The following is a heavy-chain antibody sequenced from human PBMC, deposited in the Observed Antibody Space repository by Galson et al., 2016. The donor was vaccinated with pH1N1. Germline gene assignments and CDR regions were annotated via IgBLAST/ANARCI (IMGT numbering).Heavy chain of an antibody. CDR3: TRTPRLAYCGGDCYSDY. V-gene: IGHV3-33*01. Sequence: SLRLSCAASGFIFSDFGMHWVRQAPGEGLEWVAVIYYDGNNEYYADSVKGRFTISRDNSKNTLYLQMNSLRAEDTAVYYCTRTPRLAYCGGDCYSDYWGQGTLVTVSS. J-gene: IGHJ4*02. D-gene: IGHD2-21*02. CDR1: GFIFSDFG. CDR2: IYYDGNNE.